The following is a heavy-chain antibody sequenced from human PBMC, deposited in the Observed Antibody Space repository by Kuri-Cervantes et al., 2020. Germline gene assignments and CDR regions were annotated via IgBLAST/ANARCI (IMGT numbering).Heavy chain of an antibody. CDR3: ARGSMGWFGESTRLDY. V-gene: IGHV4-38-2*02. CDR1: GYSISSGYY. CDR2: IYHSGST. Sequence: SCTVSGYSISSGYYWGWVRQPPGKGLEWIGSIYHSGSTYCKPSLKSRVTISVDTSKTQFSLKLSSVTAADTAVYYCARGSMGWFGESTRLDYWGQGTLVTVSS. D-gene: IGHD3-10*01. J-gene: IGHJ4*02.